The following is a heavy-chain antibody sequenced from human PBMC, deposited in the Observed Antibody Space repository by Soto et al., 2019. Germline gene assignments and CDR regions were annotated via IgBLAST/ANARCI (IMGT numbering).Heavy chain of an antibody. CDR2: ISAYNGNT. J-gene: IGHJ6*03. CDR3: ARVTIGSGSGWSYYYYYYMDV. Sequence: ASVKVSCKASGYTFPSYGISWVRQAPGQGLEWMGWISAYNGNTNYAQKLQGRVTMTTDTSTSTAYMELRSLRSDDTAVYYCARVTIGSGSGWSYYYYYYMDVWGKGTTVTVSS. V-gene: IGHV1-18*01. D-gene: IGHD6-19*01. CDR1: GYTFPSYG.